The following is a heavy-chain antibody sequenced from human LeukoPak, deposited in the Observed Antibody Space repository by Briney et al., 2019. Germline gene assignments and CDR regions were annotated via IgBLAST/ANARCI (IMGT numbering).Heavy chain of an antibody. CDR2: IYHTGST. Sequence: SGTLSLTCTVSGASISSSHWWTWVRQPPGEALEWIGEIYHTGSTKYNPSLKSRLTISVDKSSNSFSLSLTSVTAADTAFYYCARAAAVTGQFEFWGQGTLVTVSS. D-gene: IGHD6-19*01. V-gene: IGHV4-4*02. CDR3: ARAAAVTGQFEF. CDR1: GASISSSHW. J-gene: IGHJ4*02.